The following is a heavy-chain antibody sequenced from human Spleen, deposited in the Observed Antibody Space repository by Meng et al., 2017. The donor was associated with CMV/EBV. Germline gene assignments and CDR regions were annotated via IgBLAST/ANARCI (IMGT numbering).Heavy chain of an antibody. J-gene: IGHJ4*02. CDR3: ARPDYGDYVLDY. CDR2: INSDGSST. V-gene: IGHV3-74*01. Sequence: SCAASGFTFSGYWMDWGHQAPGKGLVWVSRINSDGSSTSYADSVKGRFTISRDNAKNTLYLQMNSLRAEDTAVYYCARPDYGDYVLDYWGQGTLVTVSS. D-gene: IGHD4-17*01. CDR1: GFTFSGYW.